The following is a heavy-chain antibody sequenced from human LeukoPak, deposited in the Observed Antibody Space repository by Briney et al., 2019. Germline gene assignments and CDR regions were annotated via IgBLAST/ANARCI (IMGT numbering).Heavy chain of an antibody. CDR2: ISGSGGST. CDR1: GFTFSSYW. Sequence: GGSLRLSCAASGFTFSSYWMTWVRQAPGRGLEWVSAISGSGGSTYYADSVKGRFTISRDNSKNTLYLQMNSLRAEDTAVYYCARDRRSGSYYLMGSMNYWGQGTLVTVSS. V-gene: IGHV3-23*01. J-gene: IGHJ4*02. D-gene: IGHD1-26*01. CDR3: ARDRRSGSYYLMGSMNY.